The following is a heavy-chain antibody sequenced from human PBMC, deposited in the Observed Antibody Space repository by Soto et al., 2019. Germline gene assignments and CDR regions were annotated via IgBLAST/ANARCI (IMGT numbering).Heavy chain of an antibody. J-gene: IGHJ6*02. CDR3: ARVSLQYYDFWSGYYTSYSDYYYGMDV. CDR1: GGSISSYY. D-gene: IGHD3-3*01. Sequence: SETLSLTCTVSGGSISSYYWSWIRQPPGKGLEWIGYIYYSGITNYNPSLKSRVTISVDTSKNQFSLKLSSVTAADTAVYYCARVSLQYYDFWSGYYTSYSDYYYGMDVWGQGTTVTVSS. V-gene: IGHV4-59*01. CDR2: IYYSGIT.